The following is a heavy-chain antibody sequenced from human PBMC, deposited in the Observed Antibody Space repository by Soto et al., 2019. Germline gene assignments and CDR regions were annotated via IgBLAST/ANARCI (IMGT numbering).Heavy chain of an antibody. CDR3: ARVGEQWLVVSNYYYYGMDV. CDR1: GFTFSSYS. Sequence: GGSLRLSCAASGFTFSSYSMNWVRQAPGKGLEWVSSISSSSSYIYYADSVKGRFTISRDNAKNSLYLQMNSLRDEDTAVYYCARVGEQWLVVSNYYYYGMDVWGQGTTVTVSS. J-gene: IGHJ6*02. CDR2: ISSSSSYI. V-gene: IGHV3-21*01. D-gene: IGHD6-19*01.